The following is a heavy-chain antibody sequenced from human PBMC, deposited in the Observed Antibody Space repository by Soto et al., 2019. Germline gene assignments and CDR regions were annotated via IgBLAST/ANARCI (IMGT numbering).Heavy chain of an antibody. J-gene: IGHJ6*02. Sequence: PSETLSLTCAVSGGSISSGGYSWSWIRQPPGKGLEWIGSIYYSGSTYYNPSLKSRVTISVDTSKNQFSLKLSSVTAADTAVYYFARRLYYDSSGFEGGGMDVWGQGTTVTVSS. CDR3: ARRLYYDSSGFEGGGMDV. V-gene: IGHV4-30-2*03. CDR1: GGSISSGGYS. D-gene: IGHD3-22*01. CDR2: IYYSGST.